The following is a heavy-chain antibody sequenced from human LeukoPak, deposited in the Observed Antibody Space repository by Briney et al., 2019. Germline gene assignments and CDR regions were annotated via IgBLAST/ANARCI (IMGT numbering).Heavy chain of an antibody. CDR3: ASPRGWHGYGAYEI. J-gene: IGHJ3*02. V-gene: IGHV1-24*01. Sequence: ASVKVSCKVSGYTLTELSMHWVRQAPGKGLEWMGGFDPEDGETIYAQKFQGRVTMTEDTSTDTAYMELSSLRSEDTAVYFCASPRGWHGYGAYEIWGQGTMVTVSS. CDR2: FDPEDGET. D-gene: IGHD6-19*01. CDR1: GYTLTELS.